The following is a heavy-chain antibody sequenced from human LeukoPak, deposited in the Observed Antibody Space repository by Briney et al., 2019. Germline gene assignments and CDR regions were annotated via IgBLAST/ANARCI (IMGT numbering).Heavy chain of an antibody. J-gene: IGHJ3*02. V-gene: IGHV4-4*07. D-gene: IGHD3-16*01. CDR1: GGSISSYY. Sequence: SETLSLTCTVSGGSISSYYWSWIRQPAGKGLEWIGRIYTSGSTNYNPSLKSRVTMSVDTSKNQFSLKLSSVTAADTAVYYCASTPVTYYDYIWGSSSDAFDIWGQGTMATVSS. CDR2: IYTSGST. CDR3: ASTPVTYYDYIWGSSSDAFDI.